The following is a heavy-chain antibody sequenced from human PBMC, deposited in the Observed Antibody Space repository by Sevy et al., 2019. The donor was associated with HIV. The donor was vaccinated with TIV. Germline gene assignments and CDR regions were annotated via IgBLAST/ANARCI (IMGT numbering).Heavy chain of an antibody. V-gene: IGHV3-43*01. D-gene: IGHD3-10*01. CDR1: GFTFDDYT. J-gene: IGHJ4*02. CDR3: AKDGLWGGSGSFDY. CDR2: ISWDGGST. Sequence: GGSLRLSCAASGFTFDDYTMHWVRQAPGKGLEWVSLISWDGGSTYYADSVKGRFTISSDNSKNSLYLQMNSLRTEDTALYYCAKDGLWGGSGSFDYWGQGTLVTVSS.